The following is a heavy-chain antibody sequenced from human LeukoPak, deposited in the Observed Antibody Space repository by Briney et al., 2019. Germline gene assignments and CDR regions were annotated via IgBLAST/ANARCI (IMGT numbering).Heavy chain of an antibody. CDR1: GRSFSGYY. D-gene: IGHD2-8*02. CDR2: INHSGST. V-gene: IGHV4-34*01. J-gene: IGHJ4*02. CDR3: ARVYWSHPAKYYLDY. Sequence: KTSETLSLTCAVYGRSFSGYYWSWIRQTPGKGLEWIGEINHSGSTTYNPSLKSRVTISVDTSKNQFSLKLSSVTAADTALYYCARVYWSHPAKYYLDYWGQGTLVTVSS.